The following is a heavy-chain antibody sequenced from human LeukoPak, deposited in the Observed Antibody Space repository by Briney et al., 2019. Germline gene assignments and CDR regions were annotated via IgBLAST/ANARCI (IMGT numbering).Heavy chain of an antibody. CDR3: AKGGFSYALGWFDP. Sequence: GGSLRLSCAASGFTFSSYAMSWVRQAPGKGLEWVSVISGSGGSTYYADSVMGRFTISRDNSKNTLYLQMNSLRAEDTAVYYCAKGGFSYALGWFDPWGHGPLVTVSS. CDR1: GFTFSSYA. V-gene: IGHV3-23*01. CDR2: ISGSGGST. J-gene: IGHJ5*02. D-gene: IGHD5-18*01.